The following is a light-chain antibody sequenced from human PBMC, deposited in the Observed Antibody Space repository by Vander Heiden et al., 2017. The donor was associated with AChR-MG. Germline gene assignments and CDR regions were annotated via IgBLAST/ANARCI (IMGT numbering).Light chain of an antibody. Sequence: EIVLPQSPATLSLSPGERATLPSRASQSVSSYLAWYQQKPAKAPRHLIYDASNRTTGMPARCRGGGSWTDFNLTINSQEPEEFAVYYCQQRSNTLGPGTKVEIK. J-gene: IGKJ3*01. CDR3: QQRSNT. CDR2: DAS. V-gene: IGKV3-11*01. CDR1: QSVSSY.